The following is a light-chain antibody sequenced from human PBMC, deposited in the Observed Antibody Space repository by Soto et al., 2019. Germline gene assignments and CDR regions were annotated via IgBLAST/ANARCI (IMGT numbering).Light chain of an antibody. CDR3: SSYTTSSTYV. V-gene: IGLV2-14*03. Sequence: QSVLTQPASVSGSPGQSITISCTGTSSDVGGHDYVSWYQHHTGKAPKLMIYDVSNRPSGVSNRFSGSKSGNTASLTFSGLQAEDEADYYCSSYTTSSTYVFGTGTKVTVL. J-gene: IGLJ1*01. CDR2: DVS. CDR1: SSDVGGHDY.